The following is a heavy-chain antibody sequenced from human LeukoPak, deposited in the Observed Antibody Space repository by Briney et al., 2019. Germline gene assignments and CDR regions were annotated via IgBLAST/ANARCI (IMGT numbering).Heavy chain of an antibody. CDR1: GFTFSSYA. V-gene: IGHV3-23*01. CDR3: AKGEIVVVPAAMDY. D-gene: IGHD2-2*01. Sequence: GGSLRLSCAASGFTFSSYAMSWVRQAPGKGLEWVSAISGSGGSTYYADSVKGRFTISRDNSKNTLYLQVNSLRAEDTAVYYCAKGEIVVVPAAMDYWGQGTLVTVSS. J-gene: IGHJ4*02. CDR2: ISGSGGST.